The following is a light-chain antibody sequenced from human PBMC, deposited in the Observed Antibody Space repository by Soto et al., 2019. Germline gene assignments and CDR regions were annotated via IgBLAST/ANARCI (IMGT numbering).Light chain of an antibody. V-gene: IGKV1-39*01. CDR3: QQSYSTPLYT. Sequence: IQMTQSPSSLSASVGDRVTITCRASRPIDTYLNWYQYKPGKAPKLLIYGASSLHSGVPSRFSGSGSGTDFTLTISSLQPEDFATYYCQQSYSTPLYTSGQGTKLDIK. J-gene: IGKJ2*01. CDR2: GAS. CDR1: RPIDTY.